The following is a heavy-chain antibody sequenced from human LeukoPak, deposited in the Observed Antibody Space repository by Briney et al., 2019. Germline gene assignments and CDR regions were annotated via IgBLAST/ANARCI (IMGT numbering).Heavy chain of an antibody. CDR1: GASISSYY. CDR2: IFHSGST. V-gene: IGHV4-59*01. CDR3: ARGAPGGNDYGDY. J-gene: IGHJ4*02. Sequence: SETLSLTCTVSGASISSYYWSWIRQPPGKGLEWIGYIFHSGSTNYNPSLKSRVTISVDTSKNQLSLKLSSVTDADTAVYYCARGAPGGNDYGDYWGQGTLVTVSS.